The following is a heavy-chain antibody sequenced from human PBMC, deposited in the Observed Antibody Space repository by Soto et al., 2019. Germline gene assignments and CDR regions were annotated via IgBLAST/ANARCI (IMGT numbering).Heavy chain of an antibody. Sequence: QVQLQESGPGLVKPSETLSLTCTVSGGSISSYYWHWIRQPPGKGLEWIGYSYNSGNTNYNPYLRSRVTISVDTSKNLFSLKLTSVTAADTAVYYCAAPPRYWGQGTLVTVSS. CDR2: SYNSGNT. D-gene: IGHD6-6*01. J-gene: IGHJ4*02. CDR3: AAPPRY. V-gene: IGHV4-59*01. CDR1: GGSISSYY.